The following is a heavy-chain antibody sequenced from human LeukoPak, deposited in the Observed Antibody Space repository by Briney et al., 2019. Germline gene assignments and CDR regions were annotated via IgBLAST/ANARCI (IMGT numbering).Heavy chain of an antibody. CDR2: IYPGGSDT. CDR1: GYSFTSYW. Sequence: GESLKISCKGSGYSFTSYWIGWVRQMPGKGLEWMGIIYPGGSDTRYSPSFQGQVTISADKSISTAYLQWSSLKASDTAMYYCARHMKILYYDFWSGYPYGMDVWGQGTTVTVSS. D-gene: IGHD3-3*01. CDR3: ARHMKILYYDFWSGYPYGMDV. V-gene: IGHV5-51*01. J-gene: IGHJ6*02.